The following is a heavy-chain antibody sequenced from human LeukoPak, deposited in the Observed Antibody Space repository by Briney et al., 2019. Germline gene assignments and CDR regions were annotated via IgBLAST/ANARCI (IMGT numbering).Heavy chain of an antibody. Sequence: ASVKVSCKASGYTFTSYGISWVRQAPGQGLEWMGWISAYNGNTNYAQKLQGRVTMTEDTSTDTAYMELSSLRSEDTAVYYCATDRLAGVLDYWGQGTLVTVSS. CDR1: GYTFTSYG. J-gene: IGHJ4*02. CDR2: ISAYNGNT. V-gene: IGHV1-18*01. D-gene: IGHD6-19*01. CDR3: ATDRLAGVLDY.